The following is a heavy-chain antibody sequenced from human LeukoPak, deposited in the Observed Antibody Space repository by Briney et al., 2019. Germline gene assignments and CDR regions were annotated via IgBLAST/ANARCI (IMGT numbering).Heavy chain of an antibody. CDR2: ISAYNGNT. D-gene: IGHD3-22*01. V-gene: IGHV1-18*01. J-gene: IGHJ6*03. CDR1: GYTFTSYG. Sequence: ASVKVSCKASGYTFTSYGISWVRQAPGQGLEWMGWISAYNGNTNYAQKLQGRVTMTTDTSTRTAYMELRSLRSDDTAVYYCARDYYYDSSGLAATYYYYYYMDVWGKGTTVTVSS. CDR3: ARDYYYDSSGLAATYYYYYYMDV.